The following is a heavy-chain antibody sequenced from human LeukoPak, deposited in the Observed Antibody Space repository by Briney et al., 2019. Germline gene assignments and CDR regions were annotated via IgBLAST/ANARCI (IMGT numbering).Heavy chain of an antibody. J-gene: IGHJ4*02. CDR1: SGSIFNSNW. CDR3: ASSDTAMDYFDY. D-gene: IGHD5-18*01. CDR2: IFHSGST. V-gene: IGHV4-4*02. Sequence: SETLSLTCAVSSGSIFNSNWWSWVRQPPGEGLEWIGQIFHSGSTSYNPSLKSRVTISVDKSKNQFSLKLTSVTAADTAVYYCASSDTAMDYFDYWGQGTLVTVSS.